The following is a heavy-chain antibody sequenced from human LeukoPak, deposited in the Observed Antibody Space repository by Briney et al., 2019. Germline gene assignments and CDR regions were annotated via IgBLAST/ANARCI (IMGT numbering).Heavy chain of an antibody. Sequence: PGGSLRLSCAASGFTFSDYYMSWIRQAPGKGLEWVSYISSSGSTIYYADSVKGRFTISRDNAKNSLYLQMNSLRAEDTAVYYCARDLEDVLAPTHGDFEGGADYWGQGTLVTVSS. D-gene: IGHD4-17*01. CDR3: ARDLEDVLAPTHGDFEGGADY. CDR2: ISSSGSTI. CDR1: GFTFSDYY. J-gene: IGHJ4*02. V-gene: IGHV3-11*04.